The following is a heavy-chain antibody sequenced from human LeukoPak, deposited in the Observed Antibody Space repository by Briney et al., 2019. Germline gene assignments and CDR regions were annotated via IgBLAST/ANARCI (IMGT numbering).Heavy chain of an antibody. V-gene: IGHV3-23*01. D-gene: IGHD2-8*01. CDR2: ISGSGGAT. CDR3: AAHQWRRVFDF. J-gene: IGHJ4*02. Sequence: GGSLRLSCAASGFTFSTYAMSWVRQAPGKGLEWVSSISGSGGATYYADSVRGRFTISRDNSKNTLYLQMNSLSAEDTAVYYCAAHQWRRVFDFWGRGTLVTVSS. CDR1: GFTFSTYA.